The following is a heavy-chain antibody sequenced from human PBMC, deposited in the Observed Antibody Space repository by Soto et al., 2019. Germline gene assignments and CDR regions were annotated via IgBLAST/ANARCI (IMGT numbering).Heavy chain of an antibody. CDR1: GFTFSSYW. Sequence: GGSLRLSCAASGFTFSSYWMHWVRQAPGKGLVWVSRINSDGSSTSYADSVKGRFTISRDNAKNTLYLQMNSLRAEDTAVYYCARDKGPGGWLAPADAFDIWGQGTMVTVSS. J-gene: IGHJ3*02. D-gene: IGHD6-19*01. CDR3: ARDKGPGGWLAPADAFDI. V-gene: IGHV3-74*01. CDR2: INSDGSST.